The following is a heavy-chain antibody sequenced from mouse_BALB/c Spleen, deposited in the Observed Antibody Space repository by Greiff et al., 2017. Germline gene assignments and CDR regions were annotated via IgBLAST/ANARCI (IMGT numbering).Heavy chain of an antibody. V-gene: IGHV5-6-3*01. Sequence: EVKLVESGGGLVQPGGSLKLSCAASGFTFSSYGMSWVRQTPDKRLELVATINSNGGSTYYPDSVKGRFPISRDNAKNTLYLQMSSLKSEDTAMYYCARGSTMITTTVTWYAYWGQGTLVTVSA. J-gene: IGHJ3*01. CDR3: ARGSTMITTTVTWYAY. CDR1: GFTFSSYG. CDR2: INSNGGST. D-gene: IGHD2-4*01.